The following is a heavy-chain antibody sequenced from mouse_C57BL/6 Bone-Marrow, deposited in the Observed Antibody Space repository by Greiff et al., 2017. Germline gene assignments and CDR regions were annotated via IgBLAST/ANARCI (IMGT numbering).Heavy chain of an antibody. D-gene: IGHD1-1*01. CDR3: ARMGYGSSSSFAY. CDR2: ISSGGSYT. V-gene: IGHV5-6*01. J-gene: IGHJ3*01. CDR1: GFTFSSYG. Sequence: EVKVVESGGDLVKPGGSLKLSCAASGFTFSSYGMSWVRQTPDKRLEWVATISSGGSYTYYPDSVKGRFTISRDNAKNTLYLQLSSLKSEDTAMYYCARMGYGSSSSFAYRGQGTLVTVFA.